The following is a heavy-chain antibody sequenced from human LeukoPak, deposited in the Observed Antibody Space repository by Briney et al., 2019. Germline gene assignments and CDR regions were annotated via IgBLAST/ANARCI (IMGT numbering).Heavy chain of an antibody. D-gene: IGHD5-12*01. J-gene: IGHJ4*02. CDR1: GGSISSYY. V-gene: IGHV4-59*01. Sequence: MPSETLSLTCTVSGGSISSYYWSWIRQPPGKGLEWIGYIYYSGSTNYNPSLKSRVTISVDTSKNQFSLKLSSVTAADTAVYYCARGNIVATVIDYWGQGTLVTVSS. CDR2: IYYSGST. CDR3: ARGNIVATVIDY.